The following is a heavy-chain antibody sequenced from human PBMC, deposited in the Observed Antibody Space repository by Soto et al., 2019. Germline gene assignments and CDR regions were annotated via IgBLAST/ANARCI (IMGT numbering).Heavy chain of an antibody. CDR1: GFTFSSYG. CDR2: ISYDGSNK. V-gene: IGHV3-30*18. J-gene: IGHJ3*01. CDR3: AKQDV. Sequence: QVQLVESGGGAVQPGRSLRLSCAASGFTFSSYGMHWVRQAPGKGLEWVAVISYDGSNKYYADSVKGRFTISRDNSKNTLYLQMNSLRAEDTAVYYCAKQDVWGQGTMVTVSS.